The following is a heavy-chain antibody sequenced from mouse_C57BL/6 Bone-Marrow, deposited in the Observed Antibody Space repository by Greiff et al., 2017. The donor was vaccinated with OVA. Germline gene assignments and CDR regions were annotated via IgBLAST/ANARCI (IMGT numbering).Heavy chain of an antibody. CDR3: ARGTTVVATNFDV. CDR1: GYTFTSYW. D-gene: IGHD1-1*01. Sequence: VQLQQPGAELVKPGASVKLSCKASGYTFTSYWMHWVKQRPGRGLEWIGRIDPNSGGTTYNEQFTSKATLTVDKPSSTAYMQLSSLTSEDSAVYYCARGTTVVATNFDVWGTGTTVTVSS. V-gene: IGHV1-72*01. J-gene: IGHJ1*03. CDR2: IDPNSGGT.